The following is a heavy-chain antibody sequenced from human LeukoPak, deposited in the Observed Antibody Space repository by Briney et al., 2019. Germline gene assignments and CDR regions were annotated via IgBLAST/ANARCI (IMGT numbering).Heavy chain of an antibody. J-gene: IGHJ6*02. V-gene: IGHV1-46*01. CDR1: GYIFTSYY. CDR2: INPREGNT. CDR3: ARDYGDYGSHGMDV. D-gene: IGHD4-17*01. Sequence: ASVKVSCKASGYIFTSYYMHWVRQAPGQGLEWMGIINPREGNTNNAQKFQGRVTMTRGTSTSTVYMELSSLRSEDTAVYYCARDYGDYGSHGMDVWGQGTTVTVSS.